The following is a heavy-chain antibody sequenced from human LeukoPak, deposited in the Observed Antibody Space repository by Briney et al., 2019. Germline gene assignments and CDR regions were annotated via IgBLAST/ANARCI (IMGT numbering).Heavy chain of an antibody. Sequence: GASVKVSCKASGYTFTSYGISWVRQAPGQGLEWMGWVSPYNGNTNYAQKLQGRVTMTTDTSTSTAYMELRSLRSDDTAVYYRARVGAVAGHRWSDEYWGQGTLVTVSS. J-gene: IGHJ4*02. D-gene: IGHD6-19*01. CDR2: VSPYNGNT. CDR1: GYTFTSYG. V-gene: IGHV1-18*01. CDR3: ARVGAVAGHRWSDEY.